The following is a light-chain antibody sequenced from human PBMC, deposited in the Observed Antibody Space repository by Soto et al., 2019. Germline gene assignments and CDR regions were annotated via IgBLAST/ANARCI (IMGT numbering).Light chain of an antibody. CDR2: AAS. Sequence: DIQMTQSPSSLSTSVGDRVTITCRASQAISNYLAWYQRKPGNVPKLLIYAASTLQSGVPSRFSGSGSGTDFTLTIRSLQPEDVATYYCQRYDSAPYTFGQGTTLAIK. CDR1: QAISNY. CDR3: QRYDSAPYT. J-gene: IGKJ2*01. V-gene: IGKV1-27*01.